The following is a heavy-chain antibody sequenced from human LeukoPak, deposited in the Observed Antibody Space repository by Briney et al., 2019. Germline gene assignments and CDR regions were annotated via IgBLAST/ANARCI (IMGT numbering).Heavy chain of an antibody. D-gene: IGHD6-13*01. CDR3: ARGRVSSSSWYSTYYYYFYMDV. J-gene: IGHJ6*03. CDR1: GGSISSYY. V-gene: IGHV4-4*07. Sequence: PSETLSLTCTVSGGSISSYYWSWIRQPAGKGLEWIGRIYISGSGSTNYNPSLKSRVTMSVDTSKNHFSLELSSVTAADTAVYFCARGRVSSSSWYSTYYYYFYMDVWGKGTTVTVSS. CDR2: IYISGSGST.